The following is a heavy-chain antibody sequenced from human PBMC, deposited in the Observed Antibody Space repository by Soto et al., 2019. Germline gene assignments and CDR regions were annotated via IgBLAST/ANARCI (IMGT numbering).Heavy chain of an antibody. CDR1: GFTFSDYY. CDR2: ISSSSSYT. D-gene: IGHD6-19*01. CDR3: ARTGGRQWRTGPSFDV. Sequence: QVQLVESGGGLVKPGGSLRLSCAASGFTFSDYYMSWIRQAPGKGLEWVSYISSSSSYTNYADSVKGRFTISRDNAKNSLYLQMNSLRAEDTTVYYCARTGGRQWRTGPSFDVWGQGTTVTVSS. V-gene: IGHV3-11*05. J-gene: IGHJ6*02.